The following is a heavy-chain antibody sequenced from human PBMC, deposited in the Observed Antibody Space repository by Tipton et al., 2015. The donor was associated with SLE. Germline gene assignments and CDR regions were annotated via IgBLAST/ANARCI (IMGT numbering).Heavy chain of an antibody. CDR3: VKIAGSGTDPRDY. V-gene: IGHV3-9*01. J-gene: IGHJ4*02. CDR2: ISWNSRGI. D-gene: IGHD3/OR15-3a*01. Sequence: SLRLSCAASGFTFDDYAMHWVRQIPGKGLEWVSGISWNSRGIGYAASVKGRFTISRDNAKNSLYLQMNSLKTEDTAWYYCVKIAGSGTDPRDYWGQGTLVTVSS. CDR1: GFTFDDYA.